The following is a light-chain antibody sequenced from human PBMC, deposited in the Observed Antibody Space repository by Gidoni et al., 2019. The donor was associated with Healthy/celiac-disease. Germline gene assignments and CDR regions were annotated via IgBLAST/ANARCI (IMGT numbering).Light chain of an antibody. V-gene: IGKV1-8*01. J-gene: IGKJ2*01. Sequence: AIRLTTSPSSFSAATGDRVTITCRASQGISSYLAWYQQKPGKAPKLLIYAASTLQSGVPSRFSGSGSGTDFTLTISCLQSEDVATYYCQQYYSYPYTFGQGTKLEIK. CDR1: QGISSY. CDR3: QQYYSYPYT. CDR2: AAS.